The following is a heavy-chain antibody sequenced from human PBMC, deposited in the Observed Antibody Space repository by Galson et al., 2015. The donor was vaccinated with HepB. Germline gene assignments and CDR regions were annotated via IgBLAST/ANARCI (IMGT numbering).Heavy chain of an antibody. D-gene: IGHD6-19*01. J-gene: IGHJ4*02. CDR1: GFTFSSYA. V-gene: IGHV3-23*01. Sequence: SLRLSCAASGFTFSSYAMSWVRQAPGKGLEGVSAISGSGGSTYYADSVKGRFTISRDNSKNKLYLQMNSLRAEDTAVYYCAKDKDSSRYFDYWGQGTLVTVSS. CDR2: ISGSGGST. CDR3: AKDKDSSRYFDY.